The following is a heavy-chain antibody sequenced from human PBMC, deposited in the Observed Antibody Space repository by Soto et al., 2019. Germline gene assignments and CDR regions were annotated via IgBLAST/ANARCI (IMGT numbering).Heavy chain of an antibody. V-gene: IGHV1-18*01. CDR2: ISAYNGNT. Sequence: ASVKVSCKASGYTFTSYGISWVRQAPGQGLEWMGWISAYNGNTNYAQKLQGRVTMTTDTSTSTAYMELRSLRSDDTAVYYCARDPVRFLEWLLISGDYYGMDVWGQGTTVTAP. J-gene: IGHJ6*02. CDR1: GYTFTSYG. CDR3: ARDPVRFLEWLLISGDYYGMDV. D-gene: IGHD3-3*01.